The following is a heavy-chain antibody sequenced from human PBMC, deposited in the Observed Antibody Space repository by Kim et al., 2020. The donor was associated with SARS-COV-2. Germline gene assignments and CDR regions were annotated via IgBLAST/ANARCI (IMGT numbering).Heavy chain of an antibody. Sequence: SETLSLTCTVSGGSVSSGSYYWSWIRQPPGKGLEWIGYIYYSGSTNYNPSLKSRVTISVDTSKNQFSLKLSSVTAADTAVYYCARDRASSWYSEWFDPWGQGTLVTVSS. D-gene: IGHD6-13*01. CDR2: IYYSGST. CDR3: ARDRASSWYSEWFDP. V-gene: IGHV4-61*01. J-gene: IGHJ5*02. CDR1: GGSVSSGSYY.